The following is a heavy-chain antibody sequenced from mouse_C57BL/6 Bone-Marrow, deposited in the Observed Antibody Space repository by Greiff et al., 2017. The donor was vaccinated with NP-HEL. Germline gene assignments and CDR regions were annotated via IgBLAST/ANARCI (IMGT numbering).Heavy chain of an antibody. CDR3: AREDLLLRRGFDY. CDR2: IYPRSGNT. J-gene: IGHJ2*01. D-gene: IGHD1-1*01. CDR1: GYTFTSYG. V-gene: IGHV1-81*01. Sequence: VQLQQSGAELARPGASVKLSCKASGYTFTSYGISWVKQRTGQGLEWIGEIYPRSGNTYYNEKFKGKATLTADKSSSTAYMELRSLTAEDSAVYFCAREDLLLRRGFDYWGQGTTLTVSS.